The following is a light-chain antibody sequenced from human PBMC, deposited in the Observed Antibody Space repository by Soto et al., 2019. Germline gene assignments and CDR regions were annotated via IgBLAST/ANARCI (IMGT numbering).Light chain of an antibody. J-gene: IGKJ5*01. V-gene: IGKV3-11*01. CDR2: DAS. Sequence: EIVLTQSPATLSLSPGERATLSCRASQSVSTFLAWYQQKPGQAPRLLIHDASKRATGIPARFSGSGSGTDFTLTISSLEPEDFAVYYCQQRSNWPPAITFGQGTRLEI. CDR1: QSVSTF. CDR3: QQRSNWPPAIT.